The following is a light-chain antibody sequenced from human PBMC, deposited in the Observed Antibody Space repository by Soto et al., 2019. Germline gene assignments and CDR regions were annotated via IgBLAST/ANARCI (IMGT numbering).Light chain of an antibody. V-gene: IGKV3-20*01. CDR3: QQYGSSSWT. CDR1: QSVSSSY. CDR2: GAS. J-gene: IGKJ1*01. Sequence: EIVLTQSPGTLSLSPGERATLSCRASQSVSSSYLAWYQQNPGQAPRLVIYGASSRATGTPDRFSGSGSGTDFTLTISRLEPDDFAVYSCQQYGSSSWTFGHGTKVEIK.